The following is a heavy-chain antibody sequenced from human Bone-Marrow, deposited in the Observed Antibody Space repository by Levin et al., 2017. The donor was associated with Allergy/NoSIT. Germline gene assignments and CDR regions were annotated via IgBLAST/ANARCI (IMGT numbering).Heavy chain of an antibody. CDR2: IYWDDDK. J-gene: IGHJ5*02. CDR1: GFSLTTNGVG. V-gene: IGHV2-5*02. D-gene: IGHD1-26*01. CDR3: AHRQGPRGRSWNEAWFDP. Sequence: SGPTLVKPTEALALTCTFSGFSLTTNGVGVGWIRQPPGKALEWLALIYWDDDKRYSPSLKSRLTITKDTSKNQVVLTMTNMDPADTGTYYCAHRQGPRGRSWNEAWFDPWGQGTLVTVSS.